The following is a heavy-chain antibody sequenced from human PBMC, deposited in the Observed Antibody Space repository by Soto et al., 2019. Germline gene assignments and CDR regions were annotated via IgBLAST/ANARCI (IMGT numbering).Heavy chain of an antibody. CDR3: AKGGERGGVLGDP. J-gene: IGHJ5*02. Sequence: QVQLVESGGGVVQPGTSFRLSCEASGFAFNKCGMHWFRQAPGKGLEWVAFISYDGSYQYYADSVQGRLTITRDNSMNTLNMQWHSLRREDTPVYFWAKGGERGGVLGDPRAPGSLVTVS. V-gene: IGHV3-30*18. CDR1: GFAFNKCG. D-gene: IGHD2-8*01. CDR2: ISYDGSYQ.